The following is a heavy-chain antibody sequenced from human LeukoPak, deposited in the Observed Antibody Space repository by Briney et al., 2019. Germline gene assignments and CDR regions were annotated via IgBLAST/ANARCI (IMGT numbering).Heavy chain of an antibody. CDR1: GFTFSSYW. J-gene: IGHJ4*02. CDR3: ARGPLVRITMIVVVPWY. Sequence: GGSLRLSCAASGFTFSSYWMHWVRQAPGKGLVWVSRINSDGSITSYADSVKGRFTISRDNAKNTLYLQMNSLRAEDTAVYYCARGPLVRITMIVVVPWYWGQGTLVTVSS. V-gene: IGHV3-74*01. CDR2: INSDGSIT. D-gene: IGHD3-22*01.